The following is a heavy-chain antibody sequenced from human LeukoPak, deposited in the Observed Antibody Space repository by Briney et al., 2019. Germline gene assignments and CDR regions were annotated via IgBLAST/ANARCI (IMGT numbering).Heavy chain of an antibody. D-gene: IGHD3-22*01. Sequence: GGSLRLSCAASGFTFTSYAMTWIRQAPGKGLEWVSSIGGSGSTTYYADSVKGRFTISRDNAKNSLYLQMNSLRAEDTALYYCAREGKSYYDSSGYYFGGQGTLVTVSS. CDR3: AREGKSYYDSSGYYF. J-gene: IGHJ4*02. V-gene: IGHV3-23*01. CDR2: IGGSGSTT. CDR1: GFTFTSYA.